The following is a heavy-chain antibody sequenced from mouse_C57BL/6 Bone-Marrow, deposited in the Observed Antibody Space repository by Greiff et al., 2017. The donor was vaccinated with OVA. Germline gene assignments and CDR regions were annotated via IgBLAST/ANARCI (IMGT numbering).Heavy chain of an antibody. J-gene: IGHJ1*03. CDR1: GYTFTDYN. D-gene: IGHD1-1*01. Sequence: EVMLVESGPELVKPGASVKIPCKASGYTFTDYNMDWVKQSHGKSLEWIGDIIPNNGGTIYNQKFKGKATLTVDKSSRTAYMDLRGLTSEDTAVYYGERRYYGSSYWYIDVWGTGTAVTVSS. V-gene: IGHV1-18*01. CDR3: ERRYYGSSYWYIDV. CDR2: IIPNNGGT.